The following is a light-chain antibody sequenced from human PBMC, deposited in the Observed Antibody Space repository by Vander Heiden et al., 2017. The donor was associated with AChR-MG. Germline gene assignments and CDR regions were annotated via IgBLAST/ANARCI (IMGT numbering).Light chain of an antibody. CDR2: CAS. Sequence: IVLTQPPATLSVSPGDRATLTCRASQSVSTHLAWYQQRPGKAPRLLIYCASTRATGIPARFSGGGSGTEFTLTISSLQSEDVAVYYCQQYNICPFTFGPGTKVDIK. CDR3: QQYNICPFT. CDR1: QSVSTH. V-gene: IGKV3-15*01. J-gene: IGKJ3*01.